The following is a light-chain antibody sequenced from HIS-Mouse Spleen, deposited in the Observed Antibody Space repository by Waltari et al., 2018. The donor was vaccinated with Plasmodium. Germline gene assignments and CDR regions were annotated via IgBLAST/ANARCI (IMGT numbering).Light chain of an antibody. CDR3: QQRTNWPRVLT. Sequence: EIVLTQSPATLSLSPGERATLSCRASQSVSSYLAWYQQKPGQAPRLLIYDASNRATGIPARLSGSGSVTDFTLTISSLEPEDFAVYYCQQRTNWPRVLTFGGGTKVEIK. CDR2: DAS. V-gene: IGKV3-11*01. CDR1: QSVSSY. J-gene: IGKJ4*01.